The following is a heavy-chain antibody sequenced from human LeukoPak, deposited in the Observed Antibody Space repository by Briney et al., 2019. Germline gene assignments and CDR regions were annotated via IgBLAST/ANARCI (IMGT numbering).Heavy chain of an antibody. J-gene: IGHJ4*02. CDR3: ARDRGWPTAHFDL. V-gene: IGHV3-30-3*01. CDR1: GFTFSSYA. CDR2: ISYDGSNK. Sequence: PGGSLRLSCAASGFTFSSYAMHWVRQAPGKGLEWVAVISYDGSNKYYADSVKGRFTISRDNSKNTLYLQMNSLRAEDTAVYYCARDRGWPTAHFDLWGQGTPVTVSS. D-gene: IGHD2-15*01.